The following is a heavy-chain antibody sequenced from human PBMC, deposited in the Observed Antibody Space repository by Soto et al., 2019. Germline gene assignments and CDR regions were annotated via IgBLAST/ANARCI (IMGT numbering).Heavy chain of an antibody. CDR3: ARVVRNDIVVVPAALSWFDP. J-gene: IGHJ5*02. D-gene: IGHD2-2*01. V-gene: IGHV4-34*01. CDR2: INHSGST. Sequence: SETLSLTCAVYGGSFSGYYWSWIRQPPGKGLEWMGEINHSGSTNYNPSLKSRVTISVDTSKNQFSLKLSSVTAADTAVYYCARVVRNDIVVVPAALSWFDPWGQGTLVTVSS. CDR1: GGSFSGYY.